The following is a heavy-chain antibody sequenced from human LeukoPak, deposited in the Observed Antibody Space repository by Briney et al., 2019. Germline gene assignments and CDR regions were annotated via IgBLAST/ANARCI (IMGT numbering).Heavy chain of an antibody. V-gene: IGHV4-39*01. D-gene: IGHD6-13*01. CDR3: ARHGRAAGTLNYYFDC. Sequence: SETLSLTCTVSGGSISSNSYYWGWIRQPPGKGLEWIGSIYYSESTYYNPSLKSRVTISVDTSKNQFSLKLSSVTAADTAVYYCARHGRAAGTLNYYFDCWGQGTPVTVSS. CDR2: IYYSEST. CDR1: GGSISSNSYY. J-gene: IGHJ4*02.